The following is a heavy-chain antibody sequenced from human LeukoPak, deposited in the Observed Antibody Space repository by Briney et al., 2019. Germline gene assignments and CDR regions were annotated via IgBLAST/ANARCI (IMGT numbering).Heavy chain of an antibody. D-gene: IGHD1-1*01. Sequence: GGSLRLSCAASGFTFSSYGMHWVRQAPGKGLEWVAVISYDGSNKYYADSVKGRFTISRDNSKNTLYLQMNSLRAEDTAVYYCAKDLSWNDGSEDYWGQGTLVTVSS. V-gene: IGHV3-30*18. J-gene: IGHJ4*02. CDR2: ISYDGSNK. CDR3: AKDLSWNDGSEDY. CDR1: GFTFSSYG.